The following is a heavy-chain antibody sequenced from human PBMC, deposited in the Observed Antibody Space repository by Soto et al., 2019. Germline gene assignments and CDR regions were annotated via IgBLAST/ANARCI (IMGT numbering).Heavy chain of an antibody. V-gene: IGHV1-69*02. CDR3: ARSVVPAAMPDYYYYYYMDV. J-gene: IGHJ6*03. CDR2: IIPILGIA. D-gene: IGHD2-2*01. Sequence: GAWLEWSFAASGGAISIDTIIWVRQATRQGLEWMGRIIPILGIANYAQKFQGRVTITADKSTSTAYMELSSLRSEDTAVYYCARSVVPAAMPDYYYYYYMDVWGKGTTVTVSS. CDR1: GGAISIDT.